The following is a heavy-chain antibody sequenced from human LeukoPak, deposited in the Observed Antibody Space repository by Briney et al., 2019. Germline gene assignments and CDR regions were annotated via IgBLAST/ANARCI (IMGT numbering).Heavy chain of an antibody. CDR1: GFTFSSYA. CDR2: ISYDGSNK. D-gene: IGHD6-19*01. CDR3: AKNGHSSGWNNFDF. J-gene: IGHJ4*02. Sequence: GGSLRLSCAASGFTFSSYAMHWVRQAPGKGLEWVAVISYDGSNKYYADSGKGRFTISRDNSKNTLYLQMNSLRAEDTAVYYCAKNGHSSGWNNFDFWGQGTLVTVSS. V-gene: IGHV3-30*04.